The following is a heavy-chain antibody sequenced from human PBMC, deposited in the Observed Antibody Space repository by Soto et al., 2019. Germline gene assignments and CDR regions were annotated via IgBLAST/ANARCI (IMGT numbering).Heavy chain of an antibody. CDR3: AQILLPRGDWFDP. CDR2: IIPIFGTA. J-gene: IGHJ5*02. CDR1: GGTFSSYA. V-gene: IGHV1-69*01. Sequence: QVQLVQSGAEVKKPGSSVKVSCKASGGTFSSYAIIWVRQAPGQGLEWMGGIIPIFGTANYAQNFQGRVTITADESTSTAYMELSSLRSEDTAVYYCAQILLPRGDWFDPWGQGTLVTVSS. D-gene: IGHD3-3*01.